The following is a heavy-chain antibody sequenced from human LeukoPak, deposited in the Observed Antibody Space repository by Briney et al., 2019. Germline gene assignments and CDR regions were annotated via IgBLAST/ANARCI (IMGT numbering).Heavy chain of an antibody. D-gene: IGHD1-26*01. CDR1: EFTLRSYD. CDR3: AREQVGATDGLDY. V-gene: IGHV3-30*03. CDR2: ISYDGSNK. J-gene: IGHJ4*02. Sequence: GGSLRLSCVASEFTLRSYDMHWVRQAPGKGPEWVAVISYDGSNKDYADSVKGRFTISRDNTKNTLFLQMNSLRAEDTAVYYCAREQVGATDGLDYWGQGTLVTVSS.